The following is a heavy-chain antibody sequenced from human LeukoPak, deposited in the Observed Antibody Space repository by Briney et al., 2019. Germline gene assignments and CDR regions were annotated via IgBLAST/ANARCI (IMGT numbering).Heavy chain of an antibody. V-gene: IGHV3-48*02. Sequence: KTGGSLRLSCAASGFTFSSYSMNWVRQAPGKGLEWVSYISSSSSTIKYADSVKGRFTISRDNAKNSLYLQMNSLRDEDTAVYYCASLARLNGSGSRGYWGQGTLVTVSS. D-gene: IGHD3-10*01. CDR3: ASLARLNGSGSRGY. J-gene: IGHJ4*02. CDR1: GFTFSSYS. CDR2: ISSSSSTI.